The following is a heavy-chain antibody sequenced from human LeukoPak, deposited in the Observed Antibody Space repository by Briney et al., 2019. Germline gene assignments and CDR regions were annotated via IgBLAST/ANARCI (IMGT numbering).Heavy chain of an antibody. J-gene: IGHJ3*01. Sequence: PGGSLRLSCAASGFTFSSYWMSWVRQAPGKGLEWVANIKQDGSEKYYVDSVKGRFTISRDNAKNSLYLQMNSLRAEDTAVYYCARVPPPPTIFGVVTWRSNYFTAWGQGTMVTVSS. D-gene: IGHD3-3*01. V-gene: IGHV3-7*01. CDR3: ARVPPPPTIFGVVTWRSNYFTA. CDR1: GFTFSSYW. CDR2: IKQDGSEK.